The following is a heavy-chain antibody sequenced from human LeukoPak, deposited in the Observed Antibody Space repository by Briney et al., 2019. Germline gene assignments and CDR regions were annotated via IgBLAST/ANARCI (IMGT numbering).Heavy chain of an antibody. CDR3: AKRGHYSINWYHYFDY. J-gene: IGHJ4*02. CDR2: IASNGGSE. D-gene: IGHD6-13*01. Sequence: GGSLRLSCAASGFTFTTYGLHWVRQAPGKGLEWVAAIASNGGSEYYADSVKGRFTISRDNSKNTLFLQMNSLRPDDTAVYYCAKRGHYSINWYHYFDYWGQGALVTVSS. CDR1: GFTFTTYG. V-gene: IGHV3-30*18.